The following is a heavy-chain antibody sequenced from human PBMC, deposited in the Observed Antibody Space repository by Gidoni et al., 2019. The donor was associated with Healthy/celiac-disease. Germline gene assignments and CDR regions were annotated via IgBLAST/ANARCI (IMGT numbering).Heavy chain of an antibody. D-gene: IGHD3-22*01. V-gene: IGHV1-69*01. CDR2: IIPIFGTA. J-gene: IGHJ4*02. Sequence: QVHLVQSGAEVKKPGASVKVSCKASGGTFSRYALSWVRQAPGQGLEWMGGIIPIFGTANYAQKFQGRVTITADESTSTAYMELSSLRSEDTAVYYCARGGGEGDYYDSSGYYEFHFDYWGQGTLVTVSS. CDR3: ARGGGEGDYYDSSGYYEFHFDY. CDR1: GGTFSRYA.